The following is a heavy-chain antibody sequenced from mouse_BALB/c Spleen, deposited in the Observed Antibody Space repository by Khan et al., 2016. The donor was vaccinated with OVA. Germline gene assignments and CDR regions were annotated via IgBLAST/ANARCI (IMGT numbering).Heavy chain of an antibody. CDR3: ARSTYRYAFAY. Sequence: EVQLQESGPSLVKPSQTLSLTCSVTGDSITSGYWSWIRKFPGNKLEYMGYMIYSGNTYYNPPLKSRISITRNTSKNQYYLQLISVTTEDTATYYCARSTYRYAFAYWGQGTLVTVSA. CDR2: MIYSGNT. CDR1: GDSITSGY. D-gene: IGHD2-14*01. J-gene: IGHJ3*01. V-gene: IGHV3-8*02.